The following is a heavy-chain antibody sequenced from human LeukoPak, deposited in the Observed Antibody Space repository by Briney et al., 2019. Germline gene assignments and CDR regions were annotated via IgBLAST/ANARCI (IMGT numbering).Heavy chain of an antibody. CDR3: ARLVVTSWYHEVLLGRDY. Sequence: PSETLSLTCTVSGGSINSRPHSWGWIRQPPGKGLEWLGSFYYSGSTYYKPSLKSRVTISVDTSKNQFSLKLSSVTAADTAVYYCARLVVTSWYHEVLLGRDYWGQGTLVTVSS. CDR1: GGSINSRPHS. D-gene: IGHD6-13*01. CDR2: FYYSGST. V-gene: IGHV4-39*01. J-gene: IGHJ4*02.